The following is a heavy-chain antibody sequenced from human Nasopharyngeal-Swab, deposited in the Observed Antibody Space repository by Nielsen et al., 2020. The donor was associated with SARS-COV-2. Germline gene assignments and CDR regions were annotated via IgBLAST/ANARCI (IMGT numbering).Heavy chain of an antibody. V-gene: IGHV4-31*03. Sequence: SETLSLTCTVSGGSISSGGYYWSWIRQPPGKGLEWIGYIYDSGSTYYNQSLKSRVTISVDTSTNHFSLKLSSVTAADTAVYYCARTVLRFFEWSHYYMDVWGKG. CDR3: ARTVLRFFEWSHYYMDV. D-gene: IGHD3-3*01. CDR1: GGSISSGGYY. CDR2: IYDSGST. J-gene: IGHJ6*03.